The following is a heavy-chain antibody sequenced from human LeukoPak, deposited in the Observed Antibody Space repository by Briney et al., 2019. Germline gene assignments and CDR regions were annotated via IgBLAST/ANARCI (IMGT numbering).Heavy chain of an antibody. CDR2: IYHTGST. CDR1: GDSISGYF. D-gene: IGHD3-16*01. V-gene: IGHV4-59*08. Sequence: PSETLSLTCTVSGDSISGYFWSWIRLPPGKGLEWIGNIYHTGSTNSNPSLKSRVTISVDTSKNQFSLKLKSMTAADTAVYYCARQWRLGGYLDYWGQGTLVTVSS. CDR3: ARQWRLGGYLDY. J-gene: IGHJ4*02.